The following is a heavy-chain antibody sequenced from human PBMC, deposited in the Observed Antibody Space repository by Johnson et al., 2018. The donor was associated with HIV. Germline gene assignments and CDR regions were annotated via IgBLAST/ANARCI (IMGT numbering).Heavy chain of an antibody. Sequence: VQLVESGGGVVQPGRSLRLSCAASGFTFSSYGMHWVRQAPGKGLEWVSYISSSGSTIYYADSVKGRFTISRDNAKNSLYLQMNSLRAEDTAVYYCARPFLLWGGSAFDIWGQGTMVTVSS. CDR2: ISSSGSTI. CDR1: GFTFSSYG. CDR3: ARPFLLWGGSAFDI. V-gene: IGHV3-48*04. D-gene: IGHD3-16*01. J-gene: IGHJ3*02.